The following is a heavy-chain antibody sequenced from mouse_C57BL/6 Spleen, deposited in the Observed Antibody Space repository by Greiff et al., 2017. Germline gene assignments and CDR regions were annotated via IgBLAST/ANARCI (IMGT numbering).Heavy chain of an antibody. V-gene: IGHV1-82*01. D-gene: IGHD1-1*01. CDR1: GYAFSSSW. CDR2: IYPGDGDT. J-gene: IGHJ1*03. Sequence: QVQLQQSGPELVKPGASVKISCKASGYAFSSSWMNWVKQRPGKGLEWIGRIYPGDGDTNYNGKFKGKATLTADKSSSTAYMQLSSLTSEDSAVYFCARRVLLPFDVWGTGTTVTVSS. CDR3: ARRVLLPFDV.